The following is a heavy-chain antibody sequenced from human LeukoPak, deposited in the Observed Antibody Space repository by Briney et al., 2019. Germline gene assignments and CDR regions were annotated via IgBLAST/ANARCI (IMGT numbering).Heavy chain of an antibody. V-gene: IGHV1-24*01. CDR1: GYTFTGYY. CDR2: FDPEDGET. J-gene: IGHJ4*02. Sequence: ASVKVSCKASGYTFTGYYMHWVRQAPGKGLEWMGGFDPEDGETIYAQKFQGRVTMTEDTSTDTAYMELSSLRSEDTAVYYRARAMRKIAAAGKPSTGGYWGQGTLVTVSS. CDR3: ARAMRKIAAAGKPSTGGY. D-gene: IGHD6-13*01.